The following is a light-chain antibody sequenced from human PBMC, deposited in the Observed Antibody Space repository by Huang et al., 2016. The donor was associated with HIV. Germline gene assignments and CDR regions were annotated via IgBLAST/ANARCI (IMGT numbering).Light chain of an antibody. V-gene: IGKV3-11*01. CDR3: QQRSAWPLT. CDR1: QSVRSY. J-gene: IGKJ4*01. CDR2: DAS. Sequence: EIVLTQSPATLSLSPGERATLSCRASQSVRSYLAWYQQKPGQAPRLLIYDASNRATGIPARFSGSGSGTDFTLTISNVQSEDFAVYYCQQRSAWPLTFGGGTKVEI.